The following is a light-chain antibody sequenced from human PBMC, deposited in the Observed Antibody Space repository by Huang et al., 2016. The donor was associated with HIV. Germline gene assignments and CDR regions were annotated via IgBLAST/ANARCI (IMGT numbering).Light chain of an antibody. J-gene: IGKJ4*01. CDR3: QQRSNWPLT. Sequence: EIVLTQSPATLSLSPGERATLSCRASQSVSSYLAWYPQKPGQAPRLLLYDASNSATGIPARFSGSGSGTDFTLTISSLEPEDFAVYYCQQRSNWPLTFGGGTKVEIK. CDR1: QSVSSY. V-gene: IGKV3-11*01. CDR2: DAS.